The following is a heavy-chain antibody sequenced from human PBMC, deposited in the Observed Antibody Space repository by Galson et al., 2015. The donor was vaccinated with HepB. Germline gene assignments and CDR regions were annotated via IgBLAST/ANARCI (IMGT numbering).Heavy chain of an antibody. D-gene: IGHD3-10*01. CDR2: IYPGDSDT. CDR3: ASVTMVRGDTRYIGPNDAFDI. Sequence: QSGAEVKKPGESLKISCKGSGYSFTSYWIGWVRQMPGKGLEWMGIIYPGDSDTRYSPSFQGQVTISADKSISTAYLQWSSLKASDTAMYYCASVTMVRGDTRYIGPNDAFDIWGQGTMVTVSS. J-gene: IGHJ3*02. V-gene: IGHV5-51*01. CDR1: GYSFTSYW.